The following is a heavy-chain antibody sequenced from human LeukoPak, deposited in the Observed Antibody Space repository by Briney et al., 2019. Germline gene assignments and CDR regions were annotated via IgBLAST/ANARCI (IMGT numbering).Heavy chain of an antibody. CDR2: ISYDGSNE. J-gene: IGHJ4*02. CDR3: ARGGSYFDY. Sequence: GGSLRLSCAASGFTFSNYAMHWVRQAPGKGLEWVSVISYDGSNEYYADSVKGRFTISRDNSKNTLYLQMNSLRAEDTAVYYCARGGSYFDYWGQGTLVTVSS. CDR1: GFTFSNYA. V-gene: IGHV3-30-3*01. D-gene: IGHD1-26*01.